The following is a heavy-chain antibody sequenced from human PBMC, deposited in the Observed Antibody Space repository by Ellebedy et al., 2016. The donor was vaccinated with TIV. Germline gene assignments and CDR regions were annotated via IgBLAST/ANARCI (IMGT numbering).Heavy chain of an antibody. Sequence: SETLSLTCAVYGGSFSGYYWSWIRQPPGKGLEWIGEINHSGSTNYNPSLKSRVTISVDTSKNQFSLKLSSVTAADTAVYYCAREVYYGDYATYFYFDYWGQGTLVTVSS. V-gene: IGHV4-34*01. CDR2: INHSGST. CDR3: AREVYYGDYATYFYFDY. CDR1: GGSFSGYY. J-gene: IGHJ4*02. D-gene: IGHD4-17*01.